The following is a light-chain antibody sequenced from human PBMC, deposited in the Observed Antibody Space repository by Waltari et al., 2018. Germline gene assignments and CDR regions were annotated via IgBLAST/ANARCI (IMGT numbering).Light chain of an antibody. CDR2: TTS. J-gene: IGKJ4*01. CDR1: PTIDKY. V-gene: IGKV1-39*01. CDR3: QQSFSMPPT. Sequence: TCRANPTIDKYLNWYQQKPGKAPRHLIHTTSSLQGGVPSRFSGSGSGSEFALTIASLQPEDSATYYCQQSFSMPPTFGGGTKVEI.